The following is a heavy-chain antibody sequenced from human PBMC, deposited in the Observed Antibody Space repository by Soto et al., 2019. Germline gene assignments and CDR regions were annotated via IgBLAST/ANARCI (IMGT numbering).Heavy chain of an antibody. Sequence: QVQLQQWGAGLLKPSETLSLTCAVYGGSFSGYYWSWIRQPPGKGLEWIGEINHSGSTNYNPSLTSRXHIEVXXSKHQFSLKLSSVAAADTAVYYCARGNRIRSWYTDWGQGTLVTVSS. V-gene: IGHV4-34*01. CDR3: ARGNRIRSWYTD. D-gene: IGHD6-13*01. CDR1: GGSFSGYY. CDR2: INHSGST. J-gene: IGHJ4*02.